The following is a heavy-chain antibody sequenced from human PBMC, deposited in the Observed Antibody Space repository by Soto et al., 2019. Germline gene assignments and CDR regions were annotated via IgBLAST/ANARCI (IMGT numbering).Heavy chain of an antibody. V-gene: IGHV1-8*01. CDR1: GYTFTSYD. J-gene: IGHJ4*02. CDR2: MNPNSGNA. CDR3: ARGGVFFFAAPTNPFDY. Sequence: ASVKVSCKASGYTFTSYDINWVRQATGQGLEWMGWMNPNSGNAGYAQKFQGRVTMTRNTSISTAYMELSSLRSEDTAVYYCARGGVFFFAAPTNPFDYWGQGTLVTVSS. D-gene: IGHD3-10*01.